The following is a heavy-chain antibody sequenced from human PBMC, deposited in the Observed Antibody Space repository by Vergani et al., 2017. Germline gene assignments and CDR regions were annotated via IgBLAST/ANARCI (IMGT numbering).Heavy chain of an antibody. CDR2: IYPGDSDT. D-gene: IGHD2-15*01. CDR1: GYSFTSYW. J-gene: IGHJ6*02. Sequence: EVQLVQSGAEVKKPGESLRISCKGSGYSFTSYWISWVRQMPGKGLEWIGIIYPGDSDTRYSPSFQGQVTISADKSISTAYLQWSSLKASDTAMYYCARHRGWGLVVVAATPWYYYYGMDVWGQGTTVTVSS. CDR3: ARHRGWGLVVVAATPWYYYYGMDV. V-gene: IGHV5-51*01.